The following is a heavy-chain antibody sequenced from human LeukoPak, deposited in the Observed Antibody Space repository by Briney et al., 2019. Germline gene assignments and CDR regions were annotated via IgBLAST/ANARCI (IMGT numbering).Heavy chain of an antibody. CDR3: GRDMVVALYYYTKRDV. D-gene: IGHD2-15*01. CDR2: ISSSGSTI. Sequence: GGSLRLSCAASGFTFSDYYMSWIRQAPGKGLEWVSYISSSGSTIYYADSVKGRFTISRDNAKNSLYLQMNSLRAEDTAVYYCGRDMVVALYYYTKRDVGGKGTRATVP. J-gene: IGHJ6*03. V-gene: IGHV3-11*04. CDR1: GFTFSDYY.